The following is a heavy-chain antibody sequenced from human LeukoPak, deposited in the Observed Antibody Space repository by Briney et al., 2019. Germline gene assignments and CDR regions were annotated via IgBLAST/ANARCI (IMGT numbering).Heavy chain of an antibody. Sequence: SETLSLTCTVSGGSISSYYWSWIRQPPGKGLEWIGYIYYSGSTNYNPSLKSRVTISVDTSKNQFSLKLSSVTAADTAVYYCARVGTIFGVVANPFFDYWGQGTLVTVSS. CDR1: GGSISSYY. CDR3: ARVGTIFGVVANPFFDY. J-gene: IGHJ4*02. D-gene: IGHD3-3*01. CDR2: IYYSGST. V-gene: IGHV4-59*01.